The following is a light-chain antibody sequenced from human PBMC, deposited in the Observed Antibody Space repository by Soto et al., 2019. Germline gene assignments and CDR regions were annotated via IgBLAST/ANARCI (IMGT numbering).Light chain of an antibody. J-gene: IGKJ5*01. V-gene: IGKV1-9*01. CDR1: QGISSY. CDR3: QQLNSYPT. CDR2: AAS. Sequence: DIQLTQSPSFLSASVGDRVTITFRASQGISSYLAWYQQKPGKAPKLLIYAASTLQSGVPSRFSGSRSGTEFTLTISSLQPEDFATYYCQQLNSYPTFGQGTRLEIK.